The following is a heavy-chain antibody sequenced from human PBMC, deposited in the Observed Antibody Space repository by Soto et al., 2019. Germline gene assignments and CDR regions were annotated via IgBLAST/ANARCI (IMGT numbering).Heavy chain of an antibody. V-gene: IGHV4-61*01. CDR3: ARDPGLERRLNWFDP. J-gene: IGHJ5*02. Sequence: SETLSLTCTVSGGSVSSGSYYWSWIRQPPGKGLEWIGYIYYSGSTNYNPSLKSRVTISVDTSKNQFSLKLSSVTAADTAVYYCARDPGLERRLNWFDPWGQGTLVTVSS. CDR1: GGSVSSGSYY. CDR2: IYYSGST. D-gene: IGHD1-1*01.